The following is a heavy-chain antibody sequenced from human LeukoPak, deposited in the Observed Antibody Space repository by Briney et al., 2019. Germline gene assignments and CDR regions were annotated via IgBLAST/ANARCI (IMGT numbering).Heavy chain of an antibody. J-gene: IGHJ5*02. CDR3: ARVGSSRFERVKNWFDP. CDR2: IIPILGIA. Sequence: GASVKVSCKASGGTFSSYTISWVRQAPGQGLEWMGRIIPILGIANYAQKFQGRVTITADKSTSTAYMELSSLRSEDTAVYYCARVGSSRFERVKNWFDPWGQGTLVTVSS. D-gene: IGHD6-13*01. V-gene: IGHV1-69*02. CDR1: GGTFSSYT.